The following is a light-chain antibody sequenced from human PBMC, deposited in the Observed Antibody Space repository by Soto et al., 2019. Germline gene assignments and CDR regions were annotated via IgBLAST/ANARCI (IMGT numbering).Light chain of an antibody. Sequence: QSVLTQPASVSGSPGQSITISCTGTSSDVGGFNYVSWYQQHPGKAPKLLIFDVYSRPSGISNRFSGSKSGNTASLTISGLQAEDEAHYYCSSYTTSSSYVFGAGTKLTVL. CDR3: SSYTTSSSYV. J-gene: IGLJ1*01. V-gene: IGLV2-14*01. CDR2: DVY. CDR1: SSDVGGFNY.